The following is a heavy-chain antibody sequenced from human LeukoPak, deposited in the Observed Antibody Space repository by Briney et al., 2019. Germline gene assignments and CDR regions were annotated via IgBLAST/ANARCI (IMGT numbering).Heavy chain of an antibody. J-gene: IGHJ4*02. V-gene: IGHV3-30-3*01. D-gene: IGHD3-10*01. CDR3: ARAPVWFGEWFFDY. Sequence: PGRSLRLAFAASGFTFSSYAMHWVRQAPGKGLEWGAVISYDGSNKDYADSVKGRFTISRDNSKNTLYLQMNSLRAEDTAVYYCARAPVWFGEWFFDYWGQGTLVTVSS. CDR2: ISYDGSNK. CDR1: GFTFSSYA.